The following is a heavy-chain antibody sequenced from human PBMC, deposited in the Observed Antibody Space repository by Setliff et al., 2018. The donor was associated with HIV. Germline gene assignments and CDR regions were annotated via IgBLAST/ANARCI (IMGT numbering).Heavy chain of an antibody. CDR3: ARTPYNFWGGPDS. D-gene: IGHD3-3*01. CDR2: IYNSAST. Sequence: KASETLSLTCTVSGASINSGYDYWVWIRQPPGKGLQWIGSIYNSASTYYSPSLKRLVIMSVDTSKDRFSLRLSSVSAADTAVYYCARTPYNFWGGPDSWGQGTLVTVSS. V-gene: IGHV4-39*02. J-gene: IGHJ4*02. CDR1: GASINSGYDY.